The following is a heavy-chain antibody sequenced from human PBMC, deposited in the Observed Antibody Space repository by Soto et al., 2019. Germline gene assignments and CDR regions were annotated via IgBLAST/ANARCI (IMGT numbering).Heavy chain of an antibody. V-gene: IGHV4-30-4*01. CDR3: ARTSYFYDKRSFHL. J-gene: IGHJ2*01. CDR2: VYYSGTT. D-gene: IGHD3-22*01. Sequence: SEPLRLPCSFVGGTINNHDDCLSRNRQTPGKGLEWIGYVYYSGTTDYIPSLKSRLSMSIDKSQNQFTLKLNSVTAADTATYFCARTSYFYDKRSFHLWCPAILVTAPQ. CDR1: GGTINNHDDC.